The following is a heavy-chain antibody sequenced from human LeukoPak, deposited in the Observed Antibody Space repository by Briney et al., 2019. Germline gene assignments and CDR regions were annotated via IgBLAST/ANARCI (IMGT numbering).Heavy chain of an antibody. J-gene: IGHJ6*02. V-gene: IGHV3-23*01. D-gene: IGHD1-1*01. CDR3: AKTASTPSYYYYGMDV. Sequence: PGGSLRLSCAASGFTFSSYAMSWVRQAPGKGLEWGSAISGSGGSTYYADSVKGRFTISRDNSKNTLYLQMNSLRAEDTAVYYCAKTASTPSYYYYGMDVWGQGTTVTVSS. CDR2: ISGSGGST. CDR1: GFTFSSYA.